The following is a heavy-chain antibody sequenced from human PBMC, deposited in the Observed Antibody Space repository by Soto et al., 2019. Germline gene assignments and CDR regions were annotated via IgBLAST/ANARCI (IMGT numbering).Heavy chain of an antibody. CDR3: AHTGMVLGVNHFDH. CDR1: GFSLTFSGVG. J-gene: IGHJ4*02. Sequence: QINLKESGPTLVKPTQTLTLTCTFSGFSLTFSGVGVGWIRQPPGKTLEWLAVIYWNDDRRYSPSLKRRLTITKDTSKNQVVLTMTNVDPVDTATYYCAHTGMVLGVNHFDHWGQGTLVTVSS. D-gene: IGHD3-10*01. V-gene: IGHV2-5*01. CDR2: IYWNDDR.